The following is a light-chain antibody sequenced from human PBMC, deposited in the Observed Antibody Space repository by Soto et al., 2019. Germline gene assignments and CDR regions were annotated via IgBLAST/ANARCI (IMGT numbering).Light chain of an antibody. CDR2: DAS. J-gene: IGKJ2*01. CDR1: QSVSSY. CDR3: QQRSNWPPYT. Sequence: EIVLTQSPATLSLSPGVRATVSCRASQSVSSYLAWYQQKLGQAPRLLIYDASNRATGIPARFSGSGSGTDFTLTISSLEPEDFAVYYCQQRSNWPPYTFGQGTKLEIK. V-gene: IGKV3-11*01.